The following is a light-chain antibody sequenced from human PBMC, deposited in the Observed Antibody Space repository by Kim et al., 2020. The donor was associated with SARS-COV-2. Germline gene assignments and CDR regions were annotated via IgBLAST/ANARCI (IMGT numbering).Light chain of an antibody. V-gene: IGKV1-39*01. CDR2: GAS. Sequence: GDRVTITCRASQGIDSYLNWYQQKPGKAPTLLIYGASALQSGVPSRFSGSGSGTDFTLTISNLQSEDFATYYCQQSYSTPLTFGGGTKVDIK. CDR3: QQSYSTPLT. CDR1: QGIDSY. J-gene: IGKJ4*01.